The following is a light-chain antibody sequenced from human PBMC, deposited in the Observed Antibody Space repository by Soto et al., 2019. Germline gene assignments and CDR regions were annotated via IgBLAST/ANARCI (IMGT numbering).Light chain of an antibody. CDR3: QLWHSSSDHYV. Sequence: SYELTQPPSVSGAPGQTARITCGGNNIGSESVHWYQQKPGQAPVLVVYDDSDRPSGIPERFSGSNSGNTATLTISRVEAGDEADYYCQLWHSSSDHYVFGTGTKVTVL. V-gene: IGLV3-21*02. CDR2: DDS. CDR1: NIGSES. J-gene: IGLJ1*01.